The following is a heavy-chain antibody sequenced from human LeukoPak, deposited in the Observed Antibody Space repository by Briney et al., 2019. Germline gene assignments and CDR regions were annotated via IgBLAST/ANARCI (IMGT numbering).Heavy chain of an antibody. CDR1: GFTFSSHW. CDR2: SNSDGSST. V-gene: IGHV3-74*01. CDR3: ARDLKGPVNDVFDM. J-gene: IGHJ3*02. Sequence: TGGSLRLSCAASGFTFSSHWMHWARQAPGKGLVWVSHSNSDGSSTSYADSVRGRFTISRDNAKNTLYLQMNSLRAEDTAVYYCARDLKGPVNDVFDMWGQGTMVTVSS. D-gene: IGHD4-23*01.